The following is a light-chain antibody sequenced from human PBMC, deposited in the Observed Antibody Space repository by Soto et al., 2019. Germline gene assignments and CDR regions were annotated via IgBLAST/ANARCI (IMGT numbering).Light chain of an antibody. Sequence: EIVLTQSPGTLSLSPGERATLSCRASQSVSSSYFAWYQQRFGQAPRLLIYGASSRATGIPDRFSGSGSGTDFTLTISRLEPEDFAVYYCQQYGSSPWTFGQGTKLDIK. CDR3: QQYGSSPWT. CDR2: GAS. J-gene: IGKJ1*01. CDR1: QSVSSSY. V-gene: IGKV3-20*01.